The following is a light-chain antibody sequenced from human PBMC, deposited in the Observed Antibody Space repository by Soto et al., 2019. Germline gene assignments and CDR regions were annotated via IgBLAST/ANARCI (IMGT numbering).Light chain of an antibody. CDR2: EVN. J-gene: IGLJ2*01. Sequence: QSALTQPASLSGSPGQSITISCTGTSSDIGAYDYVSWFQQHPGKAPKLMISEVNNRPSGVSNRFSGSKSGTSASLAISGLRTEDEADYYCAAWDDSLSGVVFGGGTKLTVL. V-gene: IGLV2-14*01. CDR1: SSDIGAYDY. CDR3: AAWDDSLSGVV.